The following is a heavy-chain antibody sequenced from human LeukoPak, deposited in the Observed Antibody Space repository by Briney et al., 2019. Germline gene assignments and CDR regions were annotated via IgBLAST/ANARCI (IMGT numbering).Heavy chain of an antibody. V-gene: IGHV5-51*01. J-gene: IGHJ3*01. D-gene: IGHD3-22*01. CDR1: GYRFTSYW. CDR3: AREPIGGYYDSSGYPSDAFDV. Sequence: GESLKISCKGSGYRFTSYWIGWVRQMPGKGLELMGIIYPGDSYTRYSPSFRGQVTISADQSISTAYLQWSSMKASDTEMYHCAREPIGGYYDSSGYPSDAFDVWGQGTMVTVSS. CDR2: IYPGDSYT.